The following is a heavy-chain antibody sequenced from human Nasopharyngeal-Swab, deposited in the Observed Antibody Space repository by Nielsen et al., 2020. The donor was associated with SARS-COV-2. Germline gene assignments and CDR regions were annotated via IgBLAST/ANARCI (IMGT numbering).Heavy chain of an antibody. D-gene: IGHD1-26*01. J-gene: IGHJ4*02. Sequence: GESLKISCAASGFTFSSYAMHWVRQAPGKGLEWVAVISYDGSNKYYADSVKGRFTISRDNSKNTLYLQMNSLRAEDTAVYYCARDRGGSYSFLSDYWGQGTLVTVSS. CDR2: ISYDGSNK. V-gene: IGHV3-30*04. CDR3: ARDRGGSYSFLSDY. CDR1: GFTFSSYA.